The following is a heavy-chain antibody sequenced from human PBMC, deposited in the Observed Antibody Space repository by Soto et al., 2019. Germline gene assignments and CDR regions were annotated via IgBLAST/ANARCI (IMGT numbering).Heavy chain of an antibody. Sequence: EVQLVESGGGLVQPGGSLRLSCAASGFTFSSYWMSWVRQAPGKGLEWVANIKQDGSEKYYVDSVKGRFTISRDNAKNSLYLQMNSLRAEDTAVYYCARDQEPYEILTGYYYWGQGTLVTVSS. CDR2: IKQDGSEK. J-gene: IGHJ4*02. CDR3: ARDQEPYEILTGYYY. D-gene: IGHD3-9*01. CDR1: GFTFSSYW. V-gene: IGHV3-7*01.